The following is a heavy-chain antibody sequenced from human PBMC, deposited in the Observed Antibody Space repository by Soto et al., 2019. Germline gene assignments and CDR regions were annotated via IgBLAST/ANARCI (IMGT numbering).Heavy chain of an antibody. CDR2: IYHSGST. CDR3: ARGTPRNNWNPNGNGFDP. CDR1: RYSISSRYD. V-gene: IGHV4-38-2*01. J-gene: IGHJ5*02. Sequence: ELRSLTGAVSRYSISSRYDGGWIRQPPVMRLEWIGSIYHSGSTSYNPSLKSRVTISVDTSKNQFSLKLSSVTDADTAVYYCARGTPRNNWNPNGNGFDPWGQGTLVT. D-gene: IGHD1-20*01.